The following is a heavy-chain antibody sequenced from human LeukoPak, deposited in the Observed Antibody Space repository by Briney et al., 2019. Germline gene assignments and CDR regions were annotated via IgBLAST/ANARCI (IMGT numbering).Heavy chain of an antibody. CDR2: ISSSSSTI. CDR3: ARDIAVTAAGVDY. D-gene: IGHD2-21*02. V-gene: IGHV3-48*02. J-gene: IGHJ4*02. Sequence: GGSLRLSCAASGFTFSSYSMNWVRQAPGKGLEWVSYISSSSSTIYYADSVKGRFTISRDNAKNSLYQQMNSLRDEDTAVYYCARDIAVTAAGVDYWGQGTLVTVSS. CDR1: GFTFSSYS.